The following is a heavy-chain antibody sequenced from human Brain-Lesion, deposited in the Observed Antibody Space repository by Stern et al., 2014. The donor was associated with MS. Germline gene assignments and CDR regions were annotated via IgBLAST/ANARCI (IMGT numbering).Heavy chain of an antibody. CDR2: INRDGSDT. D-gene: IGHD3-16*01. CDR3: ARGVGDY. Sequence: EVQLVESGGGLVQPGGSLRLSCAASGFNFSSYWMHWVRQFPEKGLFWVSQINRDGSDTSYADSVKGRFSISIDNIRNMLYLRMTSLRAEDTAVYYCARGVGDYWGQGARVTVSS. V-gene: IGHV3-74*02. J-gene: IGHJ4*02. CDR1: GFNFSSYW.